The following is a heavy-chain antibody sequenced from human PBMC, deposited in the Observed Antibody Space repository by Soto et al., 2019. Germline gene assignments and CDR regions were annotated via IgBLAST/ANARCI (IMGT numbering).Heavy chain of an antibody. CDR1: GFAVNSDY. CDR2: LFAGGVT. J-gene: IGHJ4*02. CDR3: VRTSSY. Sequence: GGSLRLSCAASGFAVNSDYMSWVRQAPGKGLEWVSVLFAGGVTHYSDSVKGRFTISRDNSKNMLFLQMNRLRADDTAVYYCVRTSSYWGQGTRVTVSS. V-gene: IGHV3-53*01. D-gene: IGHD2-2*01.